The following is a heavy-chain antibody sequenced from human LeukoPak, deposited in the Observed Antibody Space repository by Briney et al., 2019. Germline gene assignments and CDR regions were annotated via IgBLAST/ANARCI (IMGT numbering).Heavy chain of an antibody. J-gene: IGHJ4*02. Sequence: PGGSLRLSCAASGFTFSSCAMHWVRQAPGKGLEYVSAISPDGGSTYYANSVKGRFTMSRDNSKNTLFLQMGSLRPEDMAIYYCAREIYTFSSSSLDCWGQGTLVTVSS. D-gene: IGHD6-13*01. CDR2: ISPDGGST. CDR1: GFTFSSCA. CDR3: AREIYTFSSSSLDC. V-gene: IGHV3-64*01.